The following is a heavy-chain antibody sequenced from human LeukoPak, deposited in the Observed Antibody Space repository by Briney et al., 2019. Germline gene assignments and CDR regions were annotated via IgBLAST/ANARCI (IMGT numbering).Heavy chain of an antibody. J-gene: IGHJ4*02. CDR2: IYSGGST. V-gene: IGHV3-66*01. CDR1: GFTVSTNY. D-gene: IGHD2/OR15-2a*01. Sequence: GGSLRLSCAASGFTVSTNYMNWVRQAPGKGLEWVSVIYSGGSTYYADSVKGRFTISRDNSKNTLYLQMNSLRAEDTAVYYCAKEEATLYEAAPDYWGQGTLVTVSS. CDR3: AKEEATLYEAAPDY.